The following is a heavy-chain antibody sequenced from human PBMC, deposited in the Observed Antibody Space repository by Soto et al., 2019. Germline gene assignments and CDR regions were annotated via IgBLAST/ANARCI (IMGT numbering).Heavy chain of an antibody. J-gene: IGHJ4*02. Sequence: SETLSLTCAVYGGSFSGYYWSWIRQPPGKGLEWIGEINHSGSTNYNPSLESRVTISVDTSKNQFSLKLSSVTAADTAVYYCARKPRLAITMVRGVRRFDYWGQGTLVTVSS. D-gene: IGHD3-10*01. CDR3: ARKPRLAITMVRGVRRFDY. CDR1: GGSFSGYY. V-gene: IGHV4-34*01. CDR2: INHSGST.